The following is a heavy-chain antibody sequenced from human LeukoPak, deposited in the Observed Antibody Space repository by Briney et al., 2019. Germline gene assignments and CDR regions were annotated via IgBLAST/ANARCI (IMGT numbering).Heavy chain of an antibody. CDR3: ARELAGYSSSWYPNYFDY. J-gene: IGHJ4*02. CDR1: GFTFNTYT. D-gene: IGHD6-13*01. V-gene: IGHV3-53*01. CDR2: IYSGGST. Sequence: GGSLRLSCAASGFTFNTYTMNWVRQAPGKGLEWVSVIYSGGSTYYADSVKGRFTISRDNSKNTLYLQMNSLRAEDTAVYYCARELAGYSSSWYPNYFDYWGQGTLVTVSS.